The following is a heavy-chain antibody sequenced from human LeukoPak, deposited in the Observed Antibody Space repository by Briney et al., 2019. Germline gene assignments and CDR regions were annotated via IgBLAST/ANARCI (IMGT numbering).Heavy chain of an antibody. D-gene: IGHD2-2*01. J-gene: IGHJ4*02. V-gene: IGHV3-23*01. Sequence: GGSLRLSCAASGFTFSSYWMSWVRQAPGKGLEWVSGIRDTGGGTYYADSVKGRFTISRDNSKNTLYLQMVSLRAEDTAVYYCAKGGRGCSSTSCPQRKYYFDYWGQGTLVTVSS. CDR3: AKGGRGCSSTSCPQRKYYFDY. CDR2: IRDTGGGT. CDR1: GFTFSSYW.